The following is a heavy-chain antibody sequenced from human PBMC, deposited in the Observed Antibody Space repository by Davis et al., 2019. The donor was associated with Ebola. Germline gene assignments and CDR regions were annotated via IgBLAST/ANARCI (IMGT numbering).Heavy chain of an antibody. J-gene: IGHJ6*04. Sequence: GESLKISCAASGFTFSSYAMSWVRQAPGKGLEWVSVTYSDNDTHYADSLKGRFTISRDNSKNTLYLQMNSLRGEDTAVYYCARSGLSFGVVKYHYGMDAWGKGTTVTVSS. CDR2: TYSDNDT. CDR3: ARSGLSFGVVKYHYGMDA. V-gene: IGHV3-23*05. CDR1: GFTFSSYA. D-gene: IGHD3-3*01.